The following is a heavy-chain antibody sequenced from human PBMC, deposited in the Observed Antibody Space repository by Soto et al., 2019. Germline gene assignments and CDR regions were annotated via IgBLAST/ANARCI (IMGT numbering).Heavy chain of an antibody. CDR2: ISYDGSNK. J-gene: IGHJ6*02. CDR3: AKVNYYGMDV. Sequence: GAPKPLLATPGFTFNCFCIPRVRQAPGKGLEWVAVISYDGSNKYYADSVKGRFTISRDNSKNTLYLQMNSLRAEDTAVYYCAKVNYYGMDVWGQGTTVTVSS. CDR1: GFTFNCFC. V-gene: IGHV3-30*18.